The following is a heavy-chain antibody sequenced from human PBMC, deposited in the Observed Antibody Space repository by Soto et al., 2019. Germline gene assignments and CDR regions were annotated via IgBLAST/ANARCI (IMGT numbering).Heavy chain of an antibody. CDR3: ASRGYSYGFSRGMDV. CDR1: GGSISSGGYY. J-gene: IGHJ6*02. V-gene: IGHV4-31*03. Sequence: QVQLQESGPGLVKPSQTLSLTCTVSGGSISSGGYYWSWIRQHPGKGLEWIGYIYYSGSTYYNPSLKSRVTISGDTSKNQFSLKLSSVTAADTAVYYCASRGYSYGFSRGMDVWGQGTTVTVSS. D-gene: IGHD5-18*01. CDR2: IYYSGST.